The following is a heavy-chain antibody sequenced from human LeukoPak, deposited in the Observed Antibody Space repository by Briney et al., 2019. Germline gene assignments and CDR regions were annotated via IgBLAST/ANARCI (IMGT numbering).Heavy chain of an antibody. D-gene: IGHD4-17*01. CDR2: ISGGGETT. V-gene: IGHV3-23*01. CDR1: GFTFNNYA. CDR3: ARDYADYVGYFFFDY. J-gene: IGHJ4*02. Sequence: PGGSLRLSCAASGFTFNNYAMNWVRQAPGKGLEWVSSISGGGETTYYQDSAKSRFTISRDNSQNTLYLQMNSLRAEDTAVYYCARDYADYVGYFFFDYWGQGTLVTVSS.